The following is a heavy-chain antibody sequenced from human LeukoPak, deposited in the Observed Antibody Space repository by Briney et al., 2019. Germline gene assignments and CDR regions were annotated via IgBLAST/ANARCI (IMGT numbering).Heavy chain of an antibody. J-gene: IGHJ4*02. V-gene: IGHV1-69*05. CDR1: GGTFSSYA. CDR3: ARGEDSSSWFDY. CDR2: IIPIFGTA. D-gene: IGHD6-13*01. Sequence: SVKVSCKASGGTFSSYAISWVRQAPGQGLEWMGGIIPIFGTANYAQKFQGRVAITTDESTSTAYMELSSLRSEDTAVYYCARGEDSSSWFDYWGQGTLVTVSS.